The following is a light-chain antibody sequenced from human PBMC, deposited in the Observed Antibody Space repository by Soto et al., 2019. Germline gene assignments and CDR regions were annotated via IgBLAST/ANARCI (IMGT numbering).Light chain of an antibody. CDR3: RSNAGSNNLV. CDR1: SSDVGDYNY. V-gene: IGLV2-8*01. Sequence: QSALTQPPSASGTPGQSVTIPCTGTSSDVGDYNYVSWYQQHPGKAPKLMIYEVSRRPSGVPDRFSGSTSGNTASLTVSGLQAEDEAYYSCRSNAGSNNLVFGGGTKLTVL. J-gene: IGLJ2*01. CDR2: EVS.